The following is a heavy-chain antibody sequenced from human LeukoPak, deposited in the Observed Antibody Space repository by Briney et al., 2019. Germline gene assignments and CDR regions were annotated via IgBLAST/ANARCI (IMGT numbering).Heavy chain of an antibody. CDR1: GGTFSSYA. Sequence: GSSVKVSCKASGGTFSSYAISWVRQAPGRGLEWMGWISAYNGNTNYAQKLQGRVTMTTDTSTSTAYMELRSLRSDDTAVYYCARDRGYSYGYVSDYWGQGTLVTVSS. V-gene: IGHV1-18*01. CDR2: ISAYNGNT. D-gene: IGHD5-18*01. J-gene: IGHJ4*02. CDR3: ARDRGYSYGYVSDY.